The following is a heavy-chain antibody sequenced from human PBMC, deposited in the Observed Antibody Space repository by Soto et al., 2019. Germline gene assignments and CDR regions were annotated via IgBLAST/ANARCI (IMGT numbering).Heavy chain of an antibody. CDR2: IDEYGSTI. Sequence: GSLRLSCAASGFTFSSYWMHWVRQVPGKGLLWVSRIDEYGSTINYADSVKGRFTISRDNARNTLYLEMNSLRAEDTALYYCTRDIGGEGAYWGPGTLVTVSS. CDR3: TRDIGGEGAY. J-gene: IGHJ4*02. D-gene: IGHD3-16*01. CDR1: GFTFSSYW. V-gene: IGHV3-74*01.